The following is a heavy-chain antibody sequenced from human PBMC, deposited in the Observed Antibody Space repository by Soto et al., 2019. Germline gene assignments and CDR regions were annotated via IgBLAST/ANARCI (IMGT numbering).Heavy chain of an antibody. CDR3: ARAKNYYTWDNRPPFDC. Sequence: PGGSLRLSCEASGFTLRNYAMTWVRQAPGKGLEWVSLISANDVGTYYAESVKTRFTISTDQSRNTVYLQMDSLRADDTAIYYCARAKNYYTWDNRPPFDCWGQGTLVTVSS. J-gene: IGHJ4*02. D-gene: IGHD3-3*01. CDR2: ISANDVGT. V-gene: IGHV3-23*01. CDR1: GFTLRNYA.